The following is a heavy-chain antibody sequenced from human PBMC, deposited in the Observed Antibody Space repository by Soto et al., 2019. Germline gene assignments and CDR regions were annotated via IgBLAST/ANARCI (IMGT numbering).Heavy chain of an antibody. V-gene: IGHV3-30*03. J-gene: IGHJ4*02. Sequence: LRLSCAASGFTFSNYGMYWVRQAPGKGLEWVAFISYDGSSKFYADPMKGRHPISRDNSKNTLYLQMNSLRAEDRAVYYCARDGTRITMIVVVIEIDYWGQGTLVTVSS. D-gene: IGHD3-22*01. CDR1: GFTFSNYG. CDR3: ARDGTRITMIVVVIEIDY. CDR2: ISYDGSSK.